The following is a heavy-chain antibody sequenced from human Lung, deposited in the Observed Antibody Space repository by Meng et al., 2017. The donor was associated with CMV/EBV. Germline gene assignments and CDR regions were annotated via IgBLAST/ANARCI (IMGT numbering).Heavy chain of an antibody. V-gene: IGHV3-48*03. CDR2: ISGSGNTI. Sequence: SXKISXAASGFTFSSYQMNWVRQAPGKGLEWVSYISGSGNTIYYADSVKGRFTISRDNAKNSLYLQMNSLRAEDTAVYYCAREDYDSSGYSDLWGQGAXVTVSS. CDR3: AREDYDSSGYSDL. D-gene: IGHD3-22*01. CDR1: GFTFSSYQ. J-gene: IGHJ5*02.